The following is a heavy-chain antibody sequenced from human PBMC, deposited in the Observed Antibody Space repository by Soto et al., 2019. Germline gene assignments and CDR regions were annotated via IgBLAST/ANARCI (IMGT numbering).Heavy chain of an antibody. D-gene: IGHD3-3*01. CDR2: INPNSGGT. J-gene: IGHJ6*02. CDR3: ARDLWRNYDFWSGSPGGMDV. V-gene: IGHV1-2*02. CDR1: GYTFTGYY. Sequence: GSVKVSCKASGYTFTGYYMHWVRQAPGQGLEWMGWINPNSGGTNYAQKFQGRVTMTRDTSISTAYMELSRLRSDDTAVYYCARDLWRNYDFWSGSPGGMDVWGQGTTVTVSS.